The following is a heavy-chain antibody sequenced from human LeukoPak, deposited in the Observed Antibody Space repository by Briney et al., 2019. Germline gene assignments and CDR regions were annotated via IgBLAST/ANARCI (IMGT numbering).Heavy chain of an antibody. CDR3: ARVATGELPTYYFDY. CDR1: GFTFSSYA. V-gene: IGHV3-30-3*01. CDR2: ISYDGSNK. D-gene: IGHD1-26*01. J-gene: IGHJ4*02. Sequence: PGGSLRLSCAASGFTFSSYAMHWVRQAPGRGLEWVAVISYDGSNKYYADSVKGRFTISRDNSKNTLYLQMNSLRAEDTAVYYCARVATGELPTYYFDYWGQGTLVTVSS.